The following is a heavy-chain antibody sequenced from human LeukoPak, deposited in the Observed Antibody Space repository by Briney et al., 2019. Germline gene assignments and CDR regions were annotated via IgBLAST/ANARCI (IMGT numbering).Heavy chain of an antibody. V-gene: IGHV1-69*04. J-gene: IGHJ6*02. CDR3: ARVPVATGYGMDV. D-gene: IGHD1-14*01. CDR1: GGTFSSYA. CDR2: IIPILGIA. Sequence: ASVKVSCKASGGTFSSYAISWVRQAPGQGLEWMGRIIPILGIANYAQKFQGRVTITADKSTSTAYMELSSLRPEDTAVYYCARVPVATGYGMDVWGQGTTVTVSS.